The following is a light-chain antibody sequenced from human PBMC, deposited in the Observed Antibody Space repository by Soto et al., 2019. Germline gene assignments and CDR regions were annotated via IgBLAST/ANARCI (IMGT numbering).Light chain of an antibody. V-gene: IGKV3-20*01. CDR1: QSVSGSY. CDR3: QQYGGSPFT. Sequence: EIVLTQSPGTLSLSPGERATLSCRASQSVSGSYLAWYQQKPGQAPRLHIYGASSRATGIPDRFSGSGSGAGFTLTISRLEPDYFSVYYCQQYGGSPFTFGPGTKVDIK. CDR2: GAS. J-gene: IGKJ3*01.